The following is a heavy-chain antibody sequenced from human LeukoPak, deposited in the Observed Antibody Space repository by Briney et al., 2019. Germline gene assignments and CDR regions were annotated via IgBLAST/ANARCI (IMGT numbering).Heavy chain of an antibody. CDR3: AKCFVNWNYWFDP. D-gene: IGHD1-7*01. V-gene: IGHV4-38-2*02. CDR1: GYSISSGYY. J-gene: IGHJ5*02. Sequence: SETLSLTCSVSGYSISSGYYWGWIRQPPGKGLEWIGNIYHSGSTYYNPSLKSRVTISVDTSKNQFSLKLSSVTAADTAVYYCAKCFVNWNYWFDPWGQGTLVTVSS. CDR2: IYHSGST.